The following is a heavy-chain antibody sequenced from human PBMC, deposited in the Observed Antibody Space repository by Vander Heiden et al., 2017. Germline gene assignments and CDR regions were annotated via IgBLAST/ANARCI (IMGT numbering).Heavy chain of an antibody. CDR2: INESGST. V-gene: IGHV4-34*02. Sequence: QVQLPQWGAGLLKPSETLSLTCAVYGGFFSGYSWTWIRQPPGKGLEWIGEINESGSTNYNPSLKSRVTISGDTSKNQFSLRLTSVTAADTAVYYCARRGRLPFDYWGQGTLVTVSS. CDR3: ARRGRLPFDY. D-gene: IGHD6-25*01. CDR1: GGFFSGYS. J-gene: IGHJ4*02.